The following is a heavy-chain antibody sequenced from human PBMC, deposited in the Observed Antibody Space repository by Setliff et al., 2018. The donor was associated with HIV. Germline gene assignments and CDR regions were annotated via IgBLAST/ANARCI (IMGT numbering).Heavy chain of an antibody. Sequence: SETLSLTCTVSGDSVSSASYYWSWIRQPPGKGLEWIGYIYYSGTTKYNPSLKSRVTISVDTSKNQFSLKVTSVTAADTAVYYCTRDLWGDDYYYNNTDVWGKGTTVTVSS. CDR1: GDSVSSASYY. D-gene: IGHD2-21*02. V-gene: IGHV4-61*01. CDR3: TRDLWGDDYYYNNTDV. J-gene: IGHJ6*03. CDR2: IYYSGTT.